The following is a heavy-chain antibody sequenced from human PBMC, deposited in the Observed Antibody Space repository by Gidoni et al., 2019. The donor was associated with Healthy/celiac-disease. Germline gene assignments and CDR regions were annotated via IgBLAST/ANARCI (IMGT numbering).Heavy chain of an antibody. CDR2: ISYDGSNK. Sequence: QVQLVESGGGVVQPGRSLRLSCAASGFTFSSYALHWVRQAPGKGLEWVAVISYDGSNKYYADSVKGRFTISRDNSKNTLYLQMNSLRAEDTAVYYCARDAYYDFWSGYYPINYYYGMYVWGQGTTVTVSS. J-gene: IGHJ6*02. CDR3: ARDAYYDFWSGYYPINYYYGMYV. D-gene: IGHD3-3*01. CDR1: GFTFSSYA. V-gene: IGHV3-30*01.